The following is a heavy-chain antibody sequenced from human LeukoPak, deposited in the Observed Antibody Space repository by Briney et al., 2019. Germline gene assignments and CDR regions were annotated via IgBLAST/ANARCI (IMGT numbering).Heavy chain of an antibody. V-gene: IGHV3-23*01. CDR3: AKDIRSGWELLGSDAFDI. D-gene: IGHD1-26*01. CDR1: GFTFSNYA. J-gene: IGHJ3*02. CDR2: ISGSGTAT. Sequence: PGGSLRLSCAASGFTFSNYAMTWVRQAPGKGLEWVSLISGSGTATYKADSVKGRFTISRDNAKNSLYLQMNSLRAEDTALYYCAKDIRSGWELLGSDAFDIWGQGTMVTVSS.